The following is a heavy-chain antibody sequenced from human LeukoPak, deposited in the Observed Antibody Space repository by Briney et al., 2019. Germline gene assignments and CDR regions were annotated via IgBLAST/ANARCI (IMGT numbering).Heavy chain of an antibody. D-gene: IGHD5-18*01. V-gene: IGHV1-46*01. CDR3: AREGGDTPMVKFDS. CDR2: INPSGGTT. Sequence: ASVTLSCKASGYTFTGYYMHWVRHAPGQGLEWMGIINPSGGTTTYTHKFQGRVTMTRDMSTSTVYMELRSLRSEDTGVYYCAREGGDTPMVKFDSWGQGTLVTVSS. J-gene: IGHJ4*02. CDR1: GYTFTGYY.